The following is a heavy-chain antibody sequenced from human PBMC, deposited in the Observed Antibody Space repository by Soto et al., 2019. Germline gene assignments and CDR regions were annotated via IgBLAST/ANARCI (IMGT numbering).Heavy chain of an antibody. CDR2: MNPNRGNT. CDR3: AGATASYGMDV. V-gene: IGHV1-8*01. J-gene: IGHJ6*02. CDR1: GYTFTSYD. Sequence: QVQLVQSGAEVKKPGASVKVSCKASGYTFTSYDINWVRQATGQGLEWMGGMNPNRGNTGYAQKFPXRATRTRNSSSSTAYMELSSLRSEDTAVYYCAGATASYGMDVWGQGSTVTVSS.